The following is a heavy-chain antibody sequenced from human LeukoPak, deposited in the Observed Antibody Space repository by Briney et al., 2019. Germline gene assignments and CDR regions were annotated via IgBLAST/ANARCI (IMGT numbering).Heavy chain of an antibody. CDR3: AREREQWHAFDI. V-gene: IGHV3-21*01. Sequence: PRGCLRLSCAQSGFSLSSYSMNWVRQAPGEGLGWVSSIDTISALIYYTDSVKGRFSISRGNAKNPLYLQMNSLRAEDTAVYFCAREREQWHAFDIWGQGTMVTVS. CDR2: IDTISALI. J-gene: IGHJ3*02. CDR1: GFSLSSYS. D-gene: IGHD6-19*01.